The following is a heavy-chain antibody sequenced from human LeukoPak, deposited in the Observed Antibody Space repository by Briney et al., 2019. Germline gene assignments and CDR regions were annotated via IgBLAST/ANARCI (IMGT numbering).Heavy chain of an antibody. CDR2: IRYDGSNK. J-gene: IGHJ5*02. D-gene: IGHD3-16*01. Sequence: GGSLRLSCAASGFTFSSYGMHWVRQAPGKGLEWVAFIRYDGSNKYYADSVKGRFTISRDNSKNMVFLQMDRLRAEDTAVYYCARLWGGNGYSGGSLNLWGQGTLVTVS. CDR3: ARLWGGNGYSGGSLNL. CDR1: GFTFSSYG. V-gene: IGHV3-30*02.